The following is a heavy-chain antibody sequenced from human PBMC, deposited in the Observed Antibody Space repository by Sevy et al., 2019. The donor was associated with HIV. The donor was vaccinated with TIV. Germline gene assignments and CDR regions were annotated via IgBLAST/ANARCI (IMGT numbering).Heavy chain of an antibody. CDR1: GFTLESYW. CDR3: VRAIQSEGSV. V-gene: IGHV3-7*04. J-gene: IGHJ4*02. Sequence: GGSLRLSCVASGFTLESYWMNWVRQAPGKRLEWVANIKEDDTGKYNVESVKGRFTISRDKGRNLVYLLMNNLKVEDTALYYCVRAIQSEGSVWGQGTPVTVSS. D-gene: IGHD2-21*01. CDR2: IKEDDTGK.